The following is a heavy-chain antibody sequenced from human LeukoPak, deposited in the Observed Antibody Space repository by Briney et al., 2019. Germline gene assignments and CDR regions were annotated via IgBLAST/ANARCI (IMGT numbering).Heavy chain of an antibody. J-gene: IGHJ4*02. CDR2: SDPEDGET. CDR1: GYTLTELS. CDR3: ATYGSGSYLPNNFDY. Sequence: ASVKVSCKVSGYTLTELSMHWVRQAPGKGLEWMGGSDPEDGETIYAQKFQGRVTMTEDTSTDTAYMELSSLRSEDTAVYYCATYGSGSYLPNNFDYWGQGTLVTVSS. V-gene: IGHV1-24*01. D-gene: IGHD3-10*01.